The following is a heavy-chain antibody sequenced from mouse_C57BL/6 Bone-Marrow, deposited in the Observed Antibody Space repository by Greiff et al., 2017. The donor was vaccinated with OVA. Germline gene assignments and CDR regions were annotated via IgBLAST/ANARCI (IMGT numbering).Heavy chain of an antibody. J-gene: IGHJ2*01. D-gene: IGHD1-1*02. CDR3: ARNSPSLWYFDY. Sequence: EVMLVESEGGLVQPGSSMKLSCTASGLTFSDYYMAWVRQVPEKGLEWVANINYDGSSTYYLDSLKSRFIISRDNAKNILYLQMSSLKSEDTATDYCARNSPSLWYFDYWGQGTTLTVSS. CDR2: INYDGSST. V-gene: IGHV5-16*01. CDR1: GLTFSDYY.